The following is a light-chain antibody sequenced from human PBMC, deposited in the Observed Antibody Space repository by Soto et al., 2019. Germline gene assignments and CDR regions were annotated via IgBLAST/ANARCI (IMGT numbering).Light chain of an antibody. CDR3: QQSYSAPRT. Sequence: DIQVTQSPSSLSASVGDRVTITCRASQSISNLLNWYQQKPGKAPKLLISAASSLQGGVPSRFSGSGSGTDFTLTISSLQPEDFATYYCQQSYSAPRTFGQGTKLEIK. V-gene: IGKV1-39*01. CDR1: QSISNL. CDR2: AAS. J-gene: IGKJ2*01.